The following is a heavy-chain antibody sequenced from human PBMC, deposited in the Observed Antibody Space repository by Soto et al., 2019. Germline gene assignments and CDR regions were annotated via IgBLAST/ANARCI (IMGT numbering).Heavy chain of an antibody. J-gene: IGHJ4*02. Sequence: QVQLQESGPGLVKPSQTLSLTCTVSGGSINSDDYYWSWIRQHPGKGLEWIGYIHYSGSTYYNPSLKSRVSTSLDTSKNQFSLELTSVTAADTAVYYCARENLLYCGSGCDSSPFDYWGQGAPVTVSS. CDR2: IHYSGST. D-gene: IGHD2-21*02. CDR3: ARENLLYCGSGCDSSPFDY. V-gene: IGHV4-31*03. CDR1: GGSINSDDYY.